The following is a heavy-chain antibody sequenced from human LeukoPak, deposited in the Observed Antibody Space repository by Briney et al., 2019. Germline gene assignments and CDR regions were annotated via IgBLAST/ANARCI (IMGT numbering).Heavy chain of an antibody. CDR2: ISYTGTT. D-gene: IGHD2-21*02. Sequence: PSETLSLTCTVSSGSLSSGDYYWSWIRQPPGKGLEWIGYISYTGTTYYNPSLKSRVTISEDTSKNLFSLNLNSVTAADTAVNYCARLGTAPFDYWGQGTLVTVSS. CDR3: ARLGTAPFDY. CDR1: SGSLSSGDYY. V-gene: IGHV4-30-4*08. J-gene: IGHJ4*02.